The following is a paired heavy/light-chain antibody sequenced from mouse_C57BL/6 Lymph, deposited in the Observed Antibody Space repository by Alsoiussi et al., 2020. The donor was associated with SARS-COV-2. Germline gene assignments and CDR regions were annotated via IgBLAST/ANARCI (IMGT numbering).Light chain of an antibody. CDR2: GAT. Sequence: DIQMTQSSSSFSVSLGDRVTITCKASEDIYNRLAWYQQKPGNAPRLLISGATSLETGVPSRFSGSGSGKDYTLSITSLQTEDVTTYYCQQYWSIPFTFGSGTKLEIK. J-gene: IGKJ4*01. V-gene: IGKV13-84*01. CDR3: QQYWSIPFT. CDR1: EDIYNR.
Heavy chain of an antibody. J-gene: IGHJ4*01. CDR2: IHPSDSDT. CDR1: GYTFTNYW. CDR3: TMGFYYAMDY. V-gene: IGHV1-74*01. Sequence: QVQLQQPGAELVKPGASVKVSCKASGYTFTNYWMHWVKQRPGQGLEWIGRIHPSDSDTNYNQKFKGKATLTVDKSSSTAYMQLSSLTSEDSAVYYCTMGFYYAMDYWGQGTSVTVSS.